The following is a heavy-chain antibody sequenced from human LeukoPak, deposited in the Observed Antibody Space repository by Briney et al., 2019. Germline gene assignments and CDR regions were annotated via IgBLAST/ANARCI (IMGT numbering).Heavy chain of an antibody. V-gene: IGHV4-4*02. D-gene: IGHD6-19*01. CDR2: IYHSGST. Sequence: SGTLSLTCAVSGGSISSSYWWSWVRQPPGKGLEWIGEIYHSGSTNYNPSLKSRVTISVDKSKNQFSLKLSSVTAADTAVYYCARVSSSGWHGAFDIWGQGTMVTVSS. J-gene: IGHJ3*02. CDR1: GGSISSSYW. CDR3: ARVSSSGWHGAFDI.